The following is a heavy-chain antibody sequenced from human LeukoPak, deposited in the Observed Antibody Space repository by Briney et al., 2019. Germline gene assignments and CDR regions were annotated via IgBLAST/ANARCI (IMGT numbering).Heavy chain of an antibody. V-gene: IGHV3-74*01. D-gene: IGHD5-12*01. J-gene: IGHJ4*02. CDR3: ARAWGYSDYDYYFDY. CDR2: INGEGSRT. CDR1: GFTFSIYW. Sequence: PGGSLRLSCAASGFTFSIYWMHWVRQAPGKGLVWVSRINGEGSRTTYADSVKGRFTISRGNAKNTLYLQMNSLRVEDTAVYYCARAWGYSDYDYYFDYWGQGTLVTVSS.